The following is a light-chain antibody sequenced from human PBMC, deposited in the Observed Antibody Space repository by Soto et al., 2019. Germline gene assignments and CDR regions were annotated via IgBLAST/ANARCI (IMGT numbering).Light chain of an antibody. CDR1: QSVDTC. Sequence: DIQMTQSPSTLSASVGDRVTITCRASQSVDTCLAWYQQKPGKAPHLLIYKASSLETGVPSRFSGSGSVTDFTLTISSLQPDDSATYYCQQFYRYPWTFGQGTKVEIK. J-gene: IGKJ1*01. CDR3: QQFYRYPWT. CDR2: KAS. V-gene: IGKV1-5*03.